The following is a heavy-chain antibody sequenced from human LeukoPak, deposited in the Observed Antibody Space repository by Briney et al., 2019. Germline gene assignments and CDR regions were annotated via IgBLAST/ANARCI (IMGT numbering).Heavy chain of an antibody. CDR1: GGSISSYY. Sequence: SETLSLTCTVSGGSISSYYWSWIRQPPGKGLEWIGYIYYSGSTNYNPSLKSRVNISVDTSKNQFSLKLSSVTAADTAVYYCARATSARSPKVWLQVFDYWGQGTLVTVSS. CDR3: ARATSARSPKVWLQVFDY. J-gene: IGHJ4*02. D-gene: IGHD5-24*01. CDR2: IYYSGST. V-gene: IGHV4-59*08.